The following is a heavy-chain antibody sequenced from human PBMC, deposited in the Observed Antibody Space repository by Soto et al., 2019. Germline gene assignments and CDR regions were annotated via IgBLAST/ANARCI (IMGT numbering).Heavy chain of an antibody. J-gene: IGHJ5*02. CDR3: AAAAPYCSGGSCYWAP. V-gene: IGHV1-58*01. Sequence: SVKVSCKASGFTFTSSAVQWVRQARGQRLEWIGWIVVGSGNTNYAQKFQERVTITRDMSTSTAYMELSSLRSEDTAVYYCAAAAPYCSGGSCYWAPWGQGTLVTVSS. CDR2: IVVGSGNT. CDR1: GFTFTSSA. D-gene: IGHD2-15*01.